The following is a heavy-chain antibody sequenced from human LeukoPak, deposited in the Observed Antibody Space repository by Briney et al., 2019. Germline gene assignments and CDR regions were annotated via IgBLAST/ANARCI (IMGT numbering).Heavy chain of an antibody. CDR2: ISGSGGST. J-gene: IGHJ4*02. CDR1: GFTFSSYA. Sequence: GGSLRLSCAASGFTFSSYAMSWVRQAPGKGLEWVSAISGSGGSTYYADSVKGRFTISRDNSKNTLYPQMNSLRAEDTAVYYCARGVLLVKPFDYWGQGTLLTVSS. CDR3: ARGVLLVKPFDY. D-gene: IGHD3-9*01. V-gene: IGHV3-23*01.